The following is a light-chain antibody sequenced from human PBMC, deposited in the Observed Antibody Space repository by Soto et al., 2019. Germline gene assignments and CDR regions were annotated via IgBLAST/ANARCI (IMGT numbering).Light chain of an antibody. CDR1: SSDVGGYNY. Sequence: QSVLTQPASVSGSPGQSITISCTGTSSDVGGYNYVSWYQQHPGKAPKLIIYEVSNRPSGVSNRFSGSKSGNTASLTISGLQAEYEADYYCNSYTSKSTGVFGTGTKVTVL. V-gene: IGLV2-14*01. CDR2: EVS. J-gene: IGLJ1*01. CDR3: NSYTSKSTGV.